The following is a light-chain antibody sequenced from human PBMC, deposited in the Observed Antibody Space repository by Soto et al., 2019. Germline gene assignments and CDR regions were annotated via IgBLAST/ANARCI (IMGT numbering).Light chain of an antibody. J-gene: IGLJ2*01. CDR1: SSDVGGYNY. CDR2: DVN. V-gene: IGLV2-14*01. Sequence: QSALTQPASVSGSPGQSITISCTGTSSDVGGYNYVSWYQHHPGKAPKLLIYDVNNRPSGVSDRFSGSKSGNTASLTISGLQTEDEADYYCSSFSSITREVFGGGTKLTVL. CDR3: SSFSSITREV.